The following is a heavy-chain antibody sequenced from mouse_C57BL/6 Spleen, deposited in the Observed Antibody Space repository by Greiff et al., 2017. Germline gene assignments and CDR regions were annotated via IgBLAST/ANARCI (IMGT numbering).Heavy chain of an antibody. V-gene: IGHV3-6*01. CDR1: GYSITSGYY. CDR2: ISYDGSN. Sequence: EVQRVESGPGLVKPSQSLSLTCSVTGYSITSGYYWNWIRQFPGNKLEWMGYISYDGSNNYNPSLKNRISITRDTSKNQFFLKLNSVTTEDTATYYCASHYDYDDYYAMDYWGQGTSVTVSS. D-gene: IGHD2-4*01. CDR3: ASHYDYDDYYAMDY. J-gene: IGHJ4*01.